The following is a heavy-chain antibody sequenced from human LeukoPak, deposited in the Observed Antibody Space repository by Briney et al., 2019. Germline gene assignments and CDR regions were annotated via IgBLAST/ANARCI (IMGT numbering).Heavy chain of an antibody. Sequence: GGSLRLSCAASGFTFSSYAMSWVRQAPGKGLEWVSAISGSGGSTYYADSVKGRFTISRDNSKNTLYLQTNSLRAEDTAVYYCAKDSLTTVTTAGYYYYYYYMDVWGKGTTVTVSS. D-gene: IGHD4-17*01. J-gene: IGHJ6*03. CDR1: GFTFSSYA. CDR3: AKDSLTTVTTAGYYYYYYYMDV. V-gene: IGHV3-23*01. CDR2: ISGSGGST.